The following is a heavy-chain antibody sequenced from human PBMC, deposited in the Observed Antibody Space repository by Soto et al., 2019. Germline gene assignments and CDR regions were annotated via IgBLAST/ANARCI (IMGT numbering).Heavy chain of an antibody. CDR3: AKERLALGFDY. V-gene: IGHV3-23*01. D-gene: IGHD3-3*01. CDR2: ISSSGST. Sequence: EVQLLESGGGLVQPGGSLRLSCAASGFTYSNYAMSWVRQAPGKGLEWVSTISSSGSTYYADSVQGRFTISRDNSKNTLNLQMNKLRAEDTALYYCAKERLALGFDYWGQGNLVTVSS. J-gene: IGHJ4*02. CDR1: GFTYSNYA.